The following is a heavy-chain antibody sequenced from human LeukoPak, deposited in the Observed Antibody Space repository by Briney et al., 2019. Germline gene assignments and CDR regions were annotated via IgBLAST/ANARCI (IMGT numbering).Heavy chain of an antibody. Sequence: SQTLSLTGAISGDSVSSNSAAWNGIRQSPSRGLEWLGRTYYRSKWYNNYAVSVKSRITINPDTSKNQFSLQLNSVTPEDTAVYYCAREEGSGNYYGYFDYWGQGTLVSVSS. J-gene: IGHJ4*02. V-gene: IGHV6-1*01. D-gene: IGHD1-26*01. CDR3: AREEGSGNYYGYFDY. CDR1: GDSVSSNSAA. CDR2: TYYRSKWYN.